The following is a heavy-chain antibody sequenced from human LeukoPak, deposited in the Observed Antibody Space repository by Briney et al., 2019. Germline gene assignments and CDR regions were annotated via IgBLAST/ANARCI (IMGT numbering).Heavy chain of an antibody. V-gene: IGHV1-58*01. Sequence: SVKVSCKASGFTFTSSAVQWVRRARGQRLEWIGWIVVGSGNTNYAQKLQGRVTMTTDTSTSTAYMELRGLRSDDTAVYYCARVFSAAVRTGYWGQGTLVTVSS. D-gene: IGHD2-2*01. J-gene: IGHJ4*02. CDR2: IVVGSGNT. CDR3: ARVFSAAVRTGY. CDR1: GFTFTSSA.